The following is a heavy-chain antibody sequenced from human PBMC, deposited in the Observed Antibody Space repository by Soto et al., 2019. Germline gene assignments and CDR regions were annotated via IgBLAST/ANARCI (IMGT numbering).Heavy chain of an antibody. CDR3: ARWGCSGTNCNLNQRSYDL. Sequence: SCAASGFIFNEYGMHWVRQAPGKGLEWVAVIWYDGSNKYYADSVKGRFTISRDNSKNTMSLQMNNLRAEDTAVYYCARWGCSGTNCNLNQRSYDLWGQGTLVTVSS. D-gene: IGHD2-15*01. J-gene: IGHJ4*02. V-gene: IGHV3-33*03. CDR2: IWYDGSNK. CDR1: GFIFNEYG.